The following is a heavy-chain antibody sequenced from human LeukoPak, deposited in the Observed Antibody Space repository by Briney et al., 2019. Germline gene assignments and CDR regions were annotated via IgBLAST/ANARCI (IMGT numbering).Heavy chain of an antibody. V-gene: IGHV1-69*06. CDR2: IIPIFGTA. CDR3: ASKINPNWFDP. J-gene: IGHJ5*02. CDR1: GYTFTSYY. Sequence: GASVKVSCKASGYTFTSYYMHWVRQAPGQGLEWMGGIIPIFGTANYAQKFQGRVTITADKSTSTAYMELSSLRSEDTAVYYCASKINPNWFDPWGQGTLVTVSS.